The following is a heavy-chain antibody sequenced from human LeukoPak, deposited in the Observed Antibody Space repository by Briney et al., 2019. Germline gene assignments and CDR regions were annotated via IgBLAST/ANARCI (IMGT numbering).Heavy chain of an antibody. CDR2: IIPILGIA. D-gene: IGHD3-22*01. CDR1: GGTFSSYA. CDR3: ASPYDSSGFVAFDI. V-gene: IGHV1-69*04. Sequence: ASVKVSCKASGGTFSSYAISWVRQAPGQGLEWMGRIIPILGIANYAQKFQGRVTITADKSTSTAYMELSSLRSEDTAVYYCASPYDSSGFVAFDIWGQGTMVTVSS. J-gene: IGHJ3*02.